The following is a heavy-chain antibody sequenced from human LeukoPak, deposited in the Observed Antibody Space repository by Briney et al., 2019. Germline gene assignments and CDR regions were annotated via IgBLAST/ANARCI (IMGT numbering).Heavy chain of an antibody. V-gene: IGHV4-31*03. CDR1: GGSISSGGYY. J-gene: IGHJ3*02. Sequence: SETLSLTCTVSGGSISSGGYYWSWIRQHPGKGLEWIGYIYYSGSTYYNPSLKSRVTISVDTSKNQFSLKLSSVTAADTAVYYCAKIAAAGAFDIWGQGTMVTVSS. D-gene: IGHD6-13*01. CDR2: IYYSGST. CDR3: AKIAAAGAFDI.